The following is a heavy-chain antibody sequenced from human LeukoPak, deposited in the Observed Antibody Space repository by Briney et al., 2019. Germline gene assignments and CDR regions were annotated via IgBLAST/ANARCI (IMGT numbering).Heavy chain of an antibody. CDR3: ARGDRNQFDY. CDR1: GGSISSGGYY. J-gene: IGHJ4*02. D-gene: IGHD1-14*01. CDR2: IFYSGST. Sequence: PSETLFLTCTVSGGSISSGGYYWSWIRQHPGKGLEWIGYIFYSGSTYYNPSLKSRVTISVDTSKNQFSLKLSSVTAADTAVYYCARGDRNQFDYWGQGALVTVSS. V-gene: IGHV4-31*03.